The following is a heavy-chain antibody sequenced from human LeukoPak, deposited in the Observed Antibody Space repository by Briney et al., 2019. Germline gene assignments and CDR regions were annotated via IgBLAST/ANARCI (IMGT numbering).Heavy chain of an antibody. D-gene: IGHD3-22*01. CDR1: GGTFSSYA. Sequence: SVKVSCKASGGTFSSYAISWVRQAPGQGLEWMGGIIPIFGTANYAQKFQGRVTITADESTSTAYMELSSLRSEDTAVYYCARGEDYYDSSGYYALCYWGQGTLVIVSS. J-gene: IGHJ4*02. V-gene: IGHV1-69*01. CDR3: ARGEDYYDSSGYYALCY. CDR2: IIPIFGTA.